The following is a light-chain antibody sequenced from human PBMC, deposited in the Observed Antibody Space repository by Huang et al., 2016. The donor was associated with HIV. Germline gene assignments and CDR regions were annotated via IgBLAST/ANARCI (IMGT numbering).Light chain of an antibody. CDR2: GAS. V-gene: IGKV3-20*01. CDR3: QQYGGSPLT. Sequence: DIVLTQSPGTLSLSPGEGATLSCRASQSVGVNKYLAWYQQKPGQAPRLIIYGASKRANGNPDRFTGSGCGTDFTLTISRLEPGDFAVYCCQQYGGSPLTFGGGTKVEIK. CDR1: QSVGVNKY. J-gene: IGKJ4*01.